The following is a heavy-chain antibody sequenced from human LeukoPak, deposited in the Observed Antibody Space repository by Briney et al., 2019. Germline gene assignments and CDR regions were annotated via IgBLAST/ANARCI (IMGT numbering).Heavy chain of an antibody. Sequence: ASVKVSCKASGYTFTSYDINWVRQATGQGLEWMGWMNPNSGNTGYAQKFQGRVTITRNTSISTAYMELSSLRSDDTAVYYCARAHIAAAYYFDYWGQGTLVTVSS. CDR1: GYTFTSYD. J-gene: IGHJ4*02. V-gene: IGHV1-8*03. D-gene: IGHD6-13*01. CDR2: MNPNSGNT. CDR3: ARAHIAAAYYFDY.